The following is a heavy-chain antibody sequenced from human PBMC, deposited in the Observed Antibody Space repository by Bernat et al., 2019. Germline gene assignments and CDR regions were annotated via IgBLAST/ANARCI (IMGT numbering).Heavy chain of an antibody. CDR3: ARLYDAFDI. V-gene: IGHV3-66*01. CDR2: IYSGGNT. J-gene: IGHJ3*02. CDR1: GFTVSFNY. Sequence: EVQLVESGGGLVQRGWSLRLSCAASGFTVSFNYMSWVRQAPGKGLEWVSIIYSGGNTYYADSVKGRFTISRDNSKNTLYLQMNSLRVEDTAVYYCARLYDAFDIWGQGTKVTVSS.